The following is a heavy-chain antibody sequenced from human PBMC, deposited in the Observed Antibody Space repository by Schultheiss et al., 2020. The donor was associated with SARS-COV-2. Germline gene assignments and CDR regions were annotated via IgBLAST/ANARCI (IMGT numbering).Heavy chain of an antibody. Sequence: GGSLRLSCAASGFTVSSNYMSWVRQAPGKGLEWVANIKQDGSEKYYADSVKGRFTISRDNSKNTLYLQMNSLRAEDTAVYYCTRPFSSRGSYINELDYWGQGTLVTVSS. D-gene: IGHD1-26*01. J-gene: IGHJ4*02. V-gene: IGHV3-7*03. CDR1: GFTVSSNY. CDR3: TRPFSSRGSYINELDY. CDR2: IKQDGSEK.